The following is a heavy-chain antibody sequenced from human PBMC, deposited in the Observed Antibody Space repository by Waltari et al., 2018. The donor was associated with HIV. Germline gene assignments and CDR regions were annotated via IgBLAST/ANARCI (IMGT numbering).Heavy chain of an antibody. D-gene: IGHD2-15*01. V-gene: IGHV1-2*02. CDR1: GYTFTGYY. CDR2: INPNSGGT. J-gene: IGHJ4*02. CDR3: ARTFLYCSGGTCYFDY. Sequence: QVQLVQSGAEVKKPGASVKVSCKASGYTFTGYYMHWVRQAPGQGLEWMGWINPNSGGTNYAQKFQGRVTMTRDTSISTAYMGLSRLRSDDTAVYYCARTFLYCSGGTCYFDYWGQGTLVTVSS.